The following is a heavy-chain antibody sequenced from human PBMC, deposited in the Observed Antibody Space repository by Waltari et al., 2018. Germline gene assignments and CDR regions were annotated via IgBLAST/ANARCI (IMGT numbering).Heavy chain of an antibody. J-gene: IGHJ4*02. Sequence: DVFLVESGGGLVQPGGSLKISCEASGFTFSDFAMHWVRQPSGKGLEWVGLVRNKDKHYATAYGESVRGRFTISRDDSKNTAFLQMNSLEPDDTAVYYCATITTPSDHWGQGTLVVVSS. V-gene: IGHV3-73*01. CDR1: GFTFSDFA. D-gene: IGHD4-4*01. CDR3: ATITTPSDH. CDR2: VRNKDKHYAT.